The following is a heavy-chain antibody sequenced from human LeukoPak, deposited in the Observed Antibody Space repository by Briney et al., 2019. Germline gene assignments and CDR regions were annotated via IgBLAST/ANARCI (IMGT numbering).Heavy chain of an antibody. V-gene: IGHV4-39*07. D-gene: IGHD1-26*01. CDR1: GGSVSTSDYY. J-gene: IGHJ3*02. Sequence: SETLSLTCTVSGGSVSTSDYYWGWIRQPPGKGLEWIGSIYYSGSTYYNPSLKSRVTISVDTSKNQFSLKLSSVTAADTAVYYCARDAQWEPTFDAFDIWGQGTMVTVSS. CDR3: ARDAQWEPTFDAFDI. CDR2: IYYSGST.